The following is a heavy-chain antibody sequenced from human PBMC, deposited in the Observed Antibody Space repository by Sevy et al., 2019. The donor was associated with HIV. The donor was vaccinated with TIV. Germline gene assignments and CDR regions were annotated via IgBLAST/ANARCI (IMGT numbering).Heavy chain of an antibody. CDR2: IYYSGNT. V-gene: IGHV4-39*01. J-gene: IGHJ5*02. CDR1: GGSISSSSYY. Sequence: SETLSLTCTVSGGSISSSSYYWDWIRQPPGKGLEWVGSIYYSGNTYYNPSLKRRVTLSVDTSKNQFSLKLSSVTAADTAVYYCARRYYGDYVDWFDPWGQGTLVTVSS. D-gene: IGHD4-17*01. CDR3: ARRYYGDYVDWFDP.